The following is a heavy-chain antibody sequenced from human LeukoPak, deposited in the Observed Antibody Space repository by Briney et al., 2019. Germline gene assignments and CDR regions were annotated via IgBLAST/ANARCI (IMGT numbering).Heavy chain of an antibody. CDR3: ARLHASNYYYYYGMDV. V-gene: IGHV1-18*01. CDR1: GYTFTSYG. D-gene: IGHD2-2*01. J-gene: IGHJ6*02. CDR2: ISAYNGNT. Sequence: ASVTVSCKASGYTFTSYGISWVRQAPGQGLEWMGWISAYNGNTNYAQKLQGRVTMTTDTSTSTAYMELRSLRSDDTAVYYCARLHASNYYYYYGMDVWGQGTTVTVSS.